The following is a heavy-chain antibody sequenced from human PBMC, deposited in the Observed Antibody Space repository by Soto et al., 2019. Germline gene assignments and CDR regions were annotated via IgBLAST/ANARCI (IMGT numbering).Heavy chain of an antibody. Sequence: GGSLRLSCAASGFTVSGYYMNWVRQAPGKGLEWVSITYSGGSTYYTDSVKGRFTISRDNSKNTLYLQVNSLRAEDTAVYYCARGSITGTDAFDIWGQGTMVTVSS. D-gene: IGHD1-20*01. CDR2: TYSGGST. J-gene: IGHJ3*02. V-gene: IGHV3-66*01. CDR3: ARGSITGTDAFDI. CDR1: GFTVSGYY.